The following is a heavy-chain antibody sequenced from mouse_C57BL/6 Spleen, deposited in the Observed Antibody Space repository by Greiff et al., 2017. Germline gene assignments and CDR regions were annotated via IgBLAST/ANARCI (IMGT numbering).Heavy chain of an antibody. CDR2: IHPNSGST. J-gene: IGHJ3*01. Sequence: QVQLQQPGAELVKPGASVKLPCKASGYTFTSYWMHWVKQRPGQGLEWIGMIHPNSGSTNYNEKFKSQATLTVDKSSSTAYMQLSSLTSEDSAVYYCASLFAYWGQGTLVTVSA. CDR1: GYTFTSYW. CDR3: ASLFAY. V-gene: IGHV1-64*01.